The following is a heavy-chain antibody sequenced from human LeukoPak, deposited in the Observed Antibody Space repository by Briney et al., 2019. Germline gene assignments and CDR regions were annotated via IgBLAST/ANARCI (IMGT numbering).Heavy chain of an antibody. D-gene: IGHD6-13*01. CDR2: IHHSGNT. Sequence: SETLSLTCTVSGYSISSGYYWGWIRQPPGKGLEWIGSIHHSGNTYYSPSLKSRVTISVDTSKNQFSLKLSSVTAADTAVYYCARGDYSSSWYEYNWFDPWGQGTLVTVSS. J-gene: IGHJ5*02. V-gene: IGHV4-38-2*02. CDR1: GYSISSGYY. CDR3: ARGDYSSSWYEYNWFDP.